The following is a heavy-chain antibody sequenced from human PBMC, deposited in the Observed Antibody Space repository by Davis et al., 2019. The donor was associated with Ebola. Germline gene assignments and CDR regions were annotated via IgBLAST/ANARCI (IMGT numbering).Heavy chain of an antibody. CDR3: ARGGQPGVGY. D-gene: IGHD3-10*01. Sequence: PSETLSLTCAVYGGSFSGYYWSWIRQPPGKGLEWIGEINHSGSTNYNPSLKSRVTISVDTSKNQFSLKLSSVTAADTAVYYCARGGQPGVGYWGQGTLVTVSS. CDR1: GGSFSGYY. CDR2: INHSGST. J-gene: IGHJ4*02. V-gene: IGHV4-34*01.